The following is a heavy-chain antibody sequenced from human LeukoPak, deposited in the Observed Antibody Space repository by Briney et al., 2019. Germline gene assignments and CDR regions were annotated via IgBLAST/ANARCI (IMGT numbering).Heavy chain of an antibody. Sequence: QTGGSLRLSCAASGFTFSSYSMSWVRQAPGKGLEWVANIKQDGSEKYYVDSVKGRFTISRDNAKNSLYLQMNSLRAEDTAVYYCAKGRRDTAMDYWGQGTLVTVSS. CDR3: AKGRRDTAMDY. V-gene: IGHV3-7*01. CDR2: IKQDGSEK. J-gene: IGHJ4*02. D-gene: IGHD5-18*01. CDR1: GFTFSSYS.